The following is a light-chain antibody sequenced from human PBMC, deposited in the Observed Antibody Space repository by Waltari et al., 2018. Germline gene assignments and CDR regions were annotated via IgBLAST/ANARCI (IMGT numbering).Light chain of an antibody. Sequence: EIVLTQSPATLSLPPGEGATLSCRASQLVDYYLPWYQPKPGQAPRLLIHDASNRASGLPARFSGSGSGTDFSLTISSLEPEDFAVYYCQQRRNWPITFGQGTRLEIK. CDR2: DAS. CDR3: QQRRNWPIT. V-gene: IGKV3-11*01. J-gene: IGKJ5*01. CDR1: QLVDYY.